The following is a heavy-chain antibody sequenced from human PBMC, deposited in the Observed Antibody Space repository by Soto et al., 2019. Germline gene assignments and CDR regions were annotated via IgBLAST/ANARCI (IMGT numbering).Heavy chain of an antibody. CDR1: GYTFTGYY. D-gene: IGHD4-17*01. J-gene: IGHJ3*02. CDR2: INPNSGGT. Sequence: GASVKVSCKASGYTFTGYYMHWVRQAPGQGLEWMGWINPNSGGTNYAQKFQGWVTMTRDTSISTAYMELSRLRSDDTAVYYCARGGLEPGTVTTRVGAFDIWGQGTMVTVSS. V-gene: IGHV1-2*04. CDR3: ARGGLEPGTVTTRVGAFDI.